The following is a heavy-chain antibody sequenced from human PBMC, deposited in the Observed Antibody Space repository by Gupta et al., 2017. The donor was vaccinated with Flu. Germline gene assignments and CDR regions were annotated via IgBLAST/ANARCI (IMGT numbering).Heavy chain of an antibody. V-gene: IGHV4-34*01. CDR3: ARVPSPGLSGRQENYFDY. CDR2: INHSGST. Sequence: GKGLEWIGEINHSGSTNYNPSLKSRVTISVDTSKNQFSLKLSSVTAADTAVYYCARVPSPGLSGRQENYFDYWGQGTLVTVSS. D-gene: IGHD5-12*01. J-gene: IGHJ4*02.